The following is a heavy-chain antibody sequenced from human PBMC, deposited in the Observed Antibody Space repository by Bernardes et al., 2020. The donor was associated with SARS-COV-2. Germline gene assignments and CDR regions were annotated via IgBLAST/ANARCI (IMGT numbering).Heavy chain of an antibody. J-gene: IGHJ3*02. CDR3: ATYNWNWGGAFDI. CDR1: GCSISSYY. V-gene: IGHV4-59*01. CDR2: IYYSGST. Sequence: SETLSLTCTVSGCSISSYYWSWIRQPPGKGLEWIGYIYYSGSTNYNPSLKSRVTISVDTSKNQFSLKLSSVTAADTAVYYCATYNWNWGGAFDIWGQGTMVTVSS. D-gene: IGHD1-7*01.